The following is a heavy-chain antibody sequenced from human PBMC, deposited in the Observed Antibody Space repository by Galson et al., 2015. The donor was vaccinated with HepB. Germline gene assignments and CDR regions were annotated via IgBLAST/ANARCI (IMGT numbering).Heavy chain of an antibody. J-gene: IGHJ4*02. Sequence: SVKVSCKASGFTFSSSTVQWVRLARGQRLEWIGWIVVGSDYTKYAQKFQDRVTITRDMPTSMVYLELYSLTSEDTAVYYCATGQRYSNNWGQGTLVTVSS. V-gene: IGHV1-58*01. D-gene: IGHD1-26*01. CDR1: GFTFSSST. CDR2: IVVGSDYT. CDR3: ATGQRYSNN.